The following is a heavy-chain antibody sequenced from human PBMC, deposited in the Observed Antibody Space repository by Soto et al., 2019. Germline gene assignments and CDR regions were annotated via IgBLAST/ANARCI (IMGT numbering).Heavy chain of an antibody. CDR2: IIPIFGTA. CDR1: GGTFSSYA. D-gene: IGHD1-26*01. V-gene: IGHV1-69*13. J-gene: IGHJ3*02. CDR3: ASRERVDAFDI. Sequence: GASVKVSCKASGGTFSSYAISWVRQAPGQGLEWMGGIIPIFGTANYAQKFQGRVTITADESTSTAYMELSSLGSEDTAVYYCASRERVDAFDIWGQGTLVTVSS.